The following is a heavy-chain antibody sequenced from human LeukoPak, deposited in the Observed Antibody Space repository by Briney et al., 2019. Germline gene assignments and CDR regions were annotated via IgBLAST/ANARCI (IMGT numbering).Heavy chain of an antibody. CDR1: GGSISSYY. CDR2: IYTSGST. CDR3: AKSESTYYDFWSGYYPLHDSDY. D-gene: IGHD3-3*01. J-gene: IGHJ4*02. Sequence: PSETLSLTCTVSGGSISSYYRSWIRQPAGKGLEWIGRIYTSGSTNYNPSLKSRVTMSVDTSKNQFSLKLSSVTAADTDVYYCAKSESTYYDFWSGYYPLHDSDYWGQGTLVTVSS. V-gene: IGHV4-4*07.